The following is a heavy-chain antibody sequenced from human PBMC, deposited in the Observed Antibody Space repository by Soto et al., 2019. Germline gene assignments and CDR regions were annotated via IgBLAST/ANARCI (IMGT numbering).Heavy chain of an antibody. CDR1: GFTFSSYS. V-gene: IGHV3-48*02. J-gene: IGHJ3*02. Sequence: GGSLILSCAASGFTFSSYSMNWVRQAPGKGLEWVSYISSSSSTICYADSVKGRFTISRDNAKNSLYLQMNSLRDEDTAVYYCARDTFTMIVVANDAFDIWGQGTMVTVSS. CDR3: ARDTFTMIVVANDAFDI. CDR2: ISSSSSTI. D-gene: IGHD3-22*01.